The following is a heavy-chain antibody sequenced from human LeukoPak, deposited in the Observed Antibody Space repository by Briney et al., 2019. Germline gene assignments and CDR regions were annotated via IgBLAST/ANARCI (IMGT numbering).Heavy chain of an antibody. Sequence: GGSLRLSCAASGFTFSSYWMSWVRQAPGKGLEWVANIKQDGSEKYYVDSVKGRFTISRDNSKNTLYLQMTSLRAEDTAVYYCAKDRVTAAGYYFDYWGQGTLVTVSS. D-gene: IGHD6-13*01. CDR2: IKQDGSEK. J-gene: IGHJ4*02. CDR3: AKDRVTAAGYYFDY. V-gene: IGHV3-7*01. CDR1: GFTFSSYW.